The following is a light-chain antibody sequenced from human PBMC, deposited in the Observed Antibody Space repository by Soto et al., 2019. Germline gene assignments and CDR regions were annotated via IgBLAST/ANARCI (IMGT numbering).Light chain of an antibody. CDR1: SSDVGGYNY. V-gene: IGLV2-14*01. CDR2: DVS. J-gene: IGLJ1*01. CDR3: SSYTSSSSLLYV. Sequence: QSALTQPASVSGSPGQSITISCTGTSSDVGGYNYVSWYQQHPGKAPKLMIYDVSNRPSRVSNRFSGSKSGNTASLTISGLQAEDAADYYCSSYTSSSSLLYVFGTGTKLTVL.